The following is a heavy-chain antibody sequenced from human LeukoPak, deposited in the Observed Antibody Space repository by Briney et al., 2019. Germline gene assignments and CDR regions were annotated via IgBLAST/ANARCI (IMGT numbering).Heavy chain of an antibody. V-gene: IGHV3-23*01. J-gene: IGHJ4*02. D-gene: IGHD3-16*01. Sequence: GGSLRLSCAASGFTFSSYVMSWVRQAPGKGLEWVSAISGSGGSTYYADSVKGRFTISRDNSKNTLYLQMNSLRAEDTAVYYCAKVGKFGKSFDYWGQGTLVTVSS. CDR2: ISGSGGST. CDR3: AKVGKFGKSFDY. CDR1: GFTFSSYV.